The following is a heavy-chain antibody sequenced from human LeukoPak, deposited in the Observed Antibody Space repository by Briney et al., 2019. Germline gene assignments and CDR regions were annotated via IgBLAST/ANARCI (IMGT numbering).Heavy chain of an antibody. D-gene: IGHD3-10*01. CDR3: ARTTMVRGTYYMDV. CDR2: IYYSGYT. V-gene: IGHV4-61*05. CDR1: GGSISSSSYY. J-gene: IGHJ6*03. Sequence: SETLSLTCTVSGGSISSSSYYWGWIRQPPGKGLEWIGYIYYSGYTNYNPSLKSRVTISVDTSKNQFSLKLSSVTAADTAVYYRARTTMVRGTYYMDVWGKGTTVTISS.